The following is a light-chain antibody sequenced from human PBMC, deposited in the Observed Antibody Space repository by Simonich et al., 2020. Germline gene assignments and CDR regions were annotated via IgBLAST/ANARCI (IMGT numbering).Light chain of an antibody. CDR2: KDS. J-gene: IGLJ3*02. CDR3: CSYAGSYIWV. Sequence: SYELTQPSSVSVSPGQTARITCSGDVLAKKYARWFQQKPGQAPVLVIYKDSERPSGIPERFSGSSSGTTVTLTISGAQVEDEADYYCCSYAGSYIWVFGGGTKLTVL. CDR1: VLAKKY. V-gene: IGLV3-27*01.